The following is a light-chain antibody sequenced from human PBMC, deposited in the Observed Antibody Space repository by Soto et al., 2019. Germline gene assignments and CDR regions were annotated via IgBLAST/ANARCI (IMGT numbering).Light chain of an antibody. CDR1: ESVGSIY. Sequence: EIVLTQSPGTLSLSPGERATLSCRASESVGSIYLAWYQQRPGQAPRLLIFGTSSRATGIPDRFSGSGSGTDFTLTISRLGPEDFALYYCHQYNYSPGTFGQGTKLEIK. CDR2: GTS. CDR3: HQYNYSPGT. V-gene: IGKV3-20*01. J-gene: IGKJ2*01.